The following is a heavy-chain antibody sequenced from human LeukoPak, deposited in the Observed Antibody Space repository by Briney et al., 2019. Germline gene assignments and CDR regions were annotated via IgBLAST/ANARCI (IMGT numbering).Heavy chain of an antibody. CDR2: IYYSGST. CDR1: GGSISSSSYY. D-gene: IGHD6-13*01. Sequence: SETLCLTCTVSGGSISSSSYYWGWIRQPPEKGMEWIGSIYYSGSTYYNPSLKSRVTIAVDTSKNQFSLKLSSVTAADTAVYYCARQAIAAAGVGEFYYFDYWGQGTLVTVSS. CDR3: ARQAIAAAGVGEFYYFDY. J-gene: IGHJ4*02. V-gene: IGHV4-39*01.